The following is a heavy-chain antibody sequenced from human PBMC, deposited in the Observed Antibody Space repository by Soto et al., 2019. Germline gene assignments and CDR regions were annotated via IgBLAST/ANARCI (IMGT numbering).Heavy chain of an antibody. V-gene: IGHV4-59*08. CDR1: SGSISNYY. J-gene: IGHJ1*01. D-gene: IGHD3-22*01. Sequence: PSETLSLTCTVCSGSISNYYWSWIRQPPGKGLEWIGYIHYSGRTNYNPSLKSRVTISVDTSKNEVSLKLTSVTAADTAVYFCARLGAYYQAMDSWGQGTLVTVSS. CDR2: IHYSGRT. CDR3: ARLGAYYQAMDS.